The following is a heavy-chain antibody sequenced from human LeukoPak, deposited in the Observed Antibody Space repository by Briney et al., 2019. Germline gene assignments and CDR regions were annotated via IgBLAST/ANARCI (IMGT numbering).Heavy chain of an antibody. D-gene: IGHD3-22*01. CDR1: GYTFTSYG. J-gene: IGHJ4*02. V-gene: IGHV1-18*01. Sequence: ASVKASCKASGYTFTSYGISWVRQAPGQGLEWMGWISAYNGNTNYAQKFQGRVTMTRDTSTSTVYMELSSLRSEDTAVYYCARYDSSGSIDYWGQGTLVTVSS. CDR2: ISAYNGNT. CDR3: ARYDSSGSIDY.